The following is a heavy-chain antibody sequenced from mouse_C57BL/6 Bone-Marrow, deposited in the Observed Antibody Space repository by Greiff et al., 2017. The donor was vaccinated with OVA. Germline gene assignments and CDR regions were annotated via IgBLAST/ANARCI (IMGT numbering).Heavy chain of an antibody. CDR1: GYTFTSYW. CDR3: ARHEDYDGYYYDY. J-gene: IGHJ4*01. D-gene: IGHD2-3*01. V-gene: IGHV1-61*01. CDR2: IYPSDSET. Sequence: QVQLQQPGAELVRPGSSVKLSCKASGYTFTSYWMDWVKQRPGQGLEWIGNIYPSDSETHYNQKFKDKATLTVDKSSSTVYMELSRLTSEDSAVYFCARHEDYDGYYYDYWGQGTSVTVSS.